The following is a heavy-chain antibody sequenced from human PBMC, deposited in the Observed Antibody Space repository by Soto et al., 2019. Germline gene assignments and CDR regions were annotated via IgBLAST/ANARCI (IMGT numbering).Heavy chain of an antibody. D-gene: IGHD1-1*01. CDR2: ISSSSDII. CDR1: GFTFSSYT. Sequence: EVQVVESGGGSVQAGGSLRLSCAASGFTFSSYTMNWVRQAPGKGLEWVSYISSSSDIIYYADSVKGRFTISRDNARNSLYLQMNSLRDEDTAVYYCARGTSTRDYYGMDVWGQGTTVTVSS. V-gene: IGHV3-48*02. J-gene: IGHJ6*02. CDR3: ARGTSTRDYYGMDV.